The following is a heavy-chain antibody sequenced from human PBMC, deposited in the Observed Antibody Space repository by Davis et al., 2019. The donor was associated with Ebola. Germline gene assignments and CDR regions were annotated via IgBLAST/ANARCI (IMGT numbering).Heavy chain of an antibody. CDR2: ISSSSSYI. J-gene: IGHJ6*02. V-gene: IGHV3-21*01. CDR3: AEIYWVRYGMDV. Sequence: GGSLRLSCAASGFTFSSYSMNWVRQAPGKGLHWVSSISSSSSYIYYADSVKGRFTISRDNAKNSLYLQMNSLRAEDTAVYYCAEIYWVRYGMDVWGQGTTVTVSS. CDR1: GFTFSSYS. D-gene: IGHD2-8*02.